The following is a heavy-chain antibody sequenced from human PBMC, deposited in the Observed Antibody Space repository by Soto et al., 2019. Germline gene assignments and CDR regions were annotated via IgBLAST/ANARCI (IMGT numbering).Heavy chain of an antibody. V-gene: IGHV4-31*03. J-gene: IGHJ4*02. CDR3: ARGRGIVATINRSLLFDY. D-gene: IGHD5-12*01. Sequence: QVQLQESGPGLVKPSQTLSRTCTVSGGSISSGGYYWSWIRQHPGKGLEWIGYIYYSGSTYYNPSLKSRVTISVDTSKNQFSLKLSSVTAADTAVYYCARGRGIVATINRSLLFDYWGQGTLVTVSS. CDR1: GGSISSGGYY. CDR2: IYYSGST.